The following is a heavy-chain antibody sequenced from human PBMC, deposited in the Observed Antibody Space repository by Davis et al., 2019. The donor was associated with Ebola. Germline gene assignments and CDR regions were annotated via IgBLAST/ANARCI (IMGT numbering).Heavy chain of an antibody. CDR3: ARDKDGYNYYFDY. CDR1: GFTFSSYA. CDR2: ISSSTSYI. J-gene: IGHJ4*02. V-gene: IGHV3-21*04. D-gene: IGHD5-24*01. Sequence: GESLKISCAASGFTFSSYAMHWVRQAPGKGLEWVSSISSSTSYIYYADSVKGRFTISRDNAKNSLYLQMNSLRAEDTAVYYCARDKDGYNYYFDYWGQGTLVTVSS.